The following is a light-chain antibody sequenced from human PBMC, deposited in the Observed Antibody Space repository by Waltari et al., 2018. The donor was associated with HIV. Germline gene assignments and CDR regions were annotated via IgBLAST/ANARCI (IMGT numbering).Light chain of an antibody. CDR1: SSDVGYYY. Sequence: QSALTQPASVSGSPRQSISISCTGTSSDVGYYYVSLYQHHPGKAPKFIIYDVSNLPSGFSNRFSGSTSGKTASLTISGFRPEEEADDFCSSYISSATPEFGGGTRLTVL. CDR2: DVS. J-gene: IGLJ3*02. V-gene: IGLV2-14*03. CDR3: SSYISSATPE.